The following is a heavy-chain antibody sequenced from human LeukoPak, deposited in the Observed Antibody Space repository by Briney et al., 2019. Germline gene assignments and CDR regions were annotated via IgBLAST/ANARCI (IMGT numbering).Heavy chain of an antibody. CDR1: GASFNDYY. Sequence: PSETLSLTCAVYGASFNDYYWNWSRHSPTRGLEWIGEVNHSGSAKYNPSLKSRVTISADKPKNQFFLRLSPVAAADSGVYYCARERASNNHDNWFDPWGQGTLVTVSS. CDR3: ARERASNNHDNWFDP. CDR2: VNHSGSA. J-gene: IGHJ5*02. V-gene: IGHV4-34*01.